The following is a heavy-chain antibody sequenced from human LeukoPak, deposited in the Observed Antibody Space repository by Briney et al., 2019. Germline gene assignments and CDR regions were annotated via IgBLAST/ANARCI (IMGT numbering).Heavy chain of an antibody. J-gene: IGHJ4*02. CDR2: MNPNSGNT. Sequence: ASVKVSCKASGGTFSSYAISWVRQAPGQGLEWMGWMNPNSGNTGYAQKFQGRVTMTRNTSISTAYMELSSLRSEDTAVYYCASNFLPSSSNDYWGQGTLVTVSS. CDR3: ASNFLPSSSNDY. V-gene: IGHV1-8*02. CDR1: GGTFSSYA. D-gene: IGHD6-6*01.